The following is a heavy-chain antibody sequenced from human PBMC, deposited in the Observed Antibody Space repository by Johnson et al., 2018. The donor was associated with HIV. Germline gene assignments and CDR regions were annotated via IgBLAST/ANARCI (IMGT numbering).Heavy chain of an antibody. CDR3: AKAPLSGYEDAFDI. CDR2: IWYDGSNN. J-gene: IGHJ3*02. V-gene: IGHV3-33*06. CDR1: GFTFSNYA. Sequence: QVQLVESGGGVVQPGRSLRLSCAASGFTFSNYAMHWVRQAPGKGLEWVAVIWYDGSNNYYADSVKGRFTISRDNSKNTLYLQMNSLRAEDTAVYYCAKAPLSGYEDAFDIWGQGTMVTVSS. D-gene: IGHD3-22*01.